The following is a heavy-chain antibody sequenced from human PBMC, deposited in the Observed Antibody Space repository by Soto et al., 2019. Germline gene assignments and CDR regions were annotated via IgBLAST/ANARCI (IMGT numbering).Heavy chain of an antibody. Sequence: SETLSLTCTVSGGSISSYYWSWIRQPPGKGLEWIGYIYYSGSTNYNPSLKSRVTISVDTSKNQFSLKLSSVTAADTAVYYCARHPATYYDYVWGSYRYTSFDYWGQGTLVTVSS. CDR3: ARHPATYYDYVWGSYRYTSFDY. CDR2: IYYSGST. CDR1: GGSISSYY. D-gene: IGHD3-16*02. V-gene: IGHV4-59*08. J-gene: IGHJ4*02.